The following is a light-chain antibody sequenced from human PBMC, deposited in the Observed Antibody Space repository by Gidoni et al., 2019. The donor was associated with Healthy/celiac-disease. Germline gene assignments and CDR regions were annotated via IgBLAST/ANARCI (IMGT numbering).Light chain of an antibody. J-gene: IGKJ3*01. CDR1: QSVSSY. Sequence: IVLTQSPAPLSLSPGEGATLSSRASQSVSSYLAWYQQKPGQAPRLLIHDASNRATGIPARFSGSGSGTDFTLTIISLEPEDFAVYYCHQRSNWPSWGLTFGPGTKVEIK. CDR3: HQRSNWPSWGLT. V-gene: IGKV3-11*01. CDR2: DAS.